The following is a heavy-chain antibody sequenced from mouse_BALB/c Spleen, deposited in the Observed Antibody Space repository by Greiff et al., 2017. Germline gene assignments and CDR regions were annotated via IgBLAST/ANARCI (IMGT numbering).Heavy chain of an antibody. CDR2: IDPENGNT. CDR3: AYGSDYAMDY. CDR1: GFNIKAYY. D-gene: IGHD1-1*01. Sequence: EVKLQESGAELVRPGALVKLSCKASGFNIKAYYMHWVKQRPEQGLEWIGWIDPENGNTIYDPKFQGKASITADTSSNTAYLQLSSLTSEDTDVYYCAYGSDYAMDYWGQGTSVTVSS. V-gene: IGHV14-1*02. J-gene: IGHJ4*01.